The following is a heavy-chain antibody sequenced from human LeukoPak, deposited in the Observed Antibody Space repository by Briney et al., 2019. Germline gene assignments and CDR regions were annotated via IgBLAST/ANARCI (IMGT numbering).Heavy chain of an antibody. D-gene: IGHD1-7*01. CDR1: GGSISSSSYY. V-gene: IGHV4-61*02. J-gene: IGHJ2*01. Sequence: SETLSLTCTVSGGSISSSSYYWSWIRQPAGKGLEWIGRIYSSGSTNYNPSLKSRVTISLDTSKNQFSLKLSSVTAADTAVYYCARAGGGPTTLYWYFDIWGRGTLVTVSS. CDR2: IYSSGST. CDR3: ARAGGGPTTLYWYFDI.